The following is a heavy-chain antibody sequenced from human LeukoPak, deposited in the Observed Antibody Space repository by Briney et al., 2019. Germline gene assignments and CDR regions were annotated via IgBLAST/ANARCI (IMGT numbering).Heavy chain of an antibody. J-gene: IGHJ4*02. Sequence: GGSLRPSCAASGFTFSSYSMNWVRQAPGKGLEWVSSISSSSSYIYYADSVKGRFTISRDNAKNSLYLQMNSLRAEDTAVYYCARDYNWNYVGHFDYWGQGTLVTVSS. CDR3: ARDYNWNYVGHFDY. CDR1: GFTFSSYS. D-gene: IGHD1-7*01. V-gene: IGHV3-21*01. CDR2: ISSSSSYI.